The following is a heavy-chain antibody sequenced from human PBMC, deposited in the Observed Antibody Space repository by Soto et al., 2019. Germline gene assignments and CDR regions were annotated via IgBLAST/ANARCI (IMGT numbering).Heavy chain of an antibody. Sequence: EVQLVESGGGLVQPGRSLRLSCAASGFTFDDYAMHWVRQAPGKGLEWVSGSSWNSGSIGYAESVKGRFTISRDNANNSLYLQMNSRRTKDRQLYYRAKGLHSSSCYWPAQHWGQGPLVTVPS. V-gene: IGHV3-9*01. CDR2: SSWNSGSI. CDR1: GFTFDDYA. D-gene: IGHD6-13*01. J-gene: IGHJ1*01. CDR3: AKGLHSSSCYWPAQH.